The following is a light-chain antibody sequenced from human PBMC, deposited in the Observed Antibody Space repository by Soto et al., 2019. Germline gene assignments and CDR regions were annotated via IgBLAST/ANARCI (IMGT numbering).Light chain of an antibody. CDR3: KQTYSSPPWT. V-gene: IGKV1-39*01. J-gene: IGKJ1*01. CDR1: QPMSSY. CDR2: ATS. Sequence: DIQMTQSPSSLSASVGDRVNITCRASQPMSSYLNWYQQKPGKAPKLLIYATSSLQSGVSSRFSGSGSGTDFTLTISGLQPEDLATYYCKQTYSSPPWTFGQGT.